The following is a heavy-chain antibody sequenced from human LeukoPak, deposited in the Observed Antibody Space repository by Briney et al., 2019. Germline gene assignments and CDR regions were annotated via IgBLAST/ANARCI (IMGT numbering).Heavy chain of an antibody. J-gene: IGHJ4*02. CDR1: GYTFTSYY. D-gene: IGHD3-10*01. CDR3: ARGGSGSYYNPRYYFDY. Sequence: ASVKVSCKASGYTFTSYYMLWVRQAPGQGLEWMGIINPSGGSTSYAQKFQGRVTMTRDTSTSTVYMELSSLRSEDTAVYYCARGGSGSYYNPRYYFDYWGQGTLVTVSS. V-gene: IGHV1-46*01. CDR2: INPSGGST.